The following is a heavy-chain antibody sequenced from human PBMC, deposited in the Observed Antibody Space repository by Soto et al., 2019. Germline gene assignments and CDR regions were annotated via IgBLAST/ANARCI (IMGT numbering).Heavy chain of an antibody. J-gene: IGHJ3*01. D-gene: IGHD3-22*01. CDR1: GFTFSRYD. Sequence: EVQLMESGGGLVKPGGSLRLSCAASGFTFSRYDMNWVRQGPGRGLEWVSSISSDGTYIYYPDSLRGRITISRDNAKKVVFMQMNGLRAEETAVYYCARTGGSGYSKHAFELWGQGTMVTVSS. CDR2: ISSDGTYI. CDR3: ARTGGSGYSKHAFEL. V-gene: IGHV3-21*01.